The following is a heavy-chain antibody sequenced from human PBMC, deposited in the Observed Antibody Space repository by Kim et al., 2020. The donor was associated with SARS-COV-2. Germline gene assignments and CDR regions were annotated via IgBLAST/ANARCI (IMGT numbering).Heavy chain of an antibody. V-gene: IGHV3-23*01. Sequence: GGSLRLSCAASGFTVSSYGMNWVRQAPGKGLEWVSAVSASGGSTYYADSVKGRFTISSDNPKNTLYLQMNTLRAEDTAVYYCAKDHGVSTTGYYYGMDVWGQGTTVTVSS. CDR2: VSASGGST. CDR3: AKDHGVSTTGYYYGMDV. J-gene: IGHJ6*02. D-gene: IGHD5-12*01. CDR1: GFTVSSYG.